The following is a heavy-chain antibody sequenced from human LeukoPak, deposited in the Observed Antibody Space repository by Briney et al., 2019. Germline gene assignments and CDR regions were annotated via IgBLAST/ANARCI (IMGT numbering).Heavy chain of an antibody. D-gene: IGHD3-10*01. J-gene: IGHJ4*02. Sequence: GGSLRLSCVASGFSISDHWMNWVRLAPGNRLEWVANIKPDGSEKYYVDSVKGRFTISRDNSKNTLYLQMNSLRVEDTAVCYCAKDLYGSGSYQIRLFDYWGQGTLVTVSS. CDR3: AKDLYGSGSYQIRLFDY. CDR2: IKPDGSEK. V-gene: IGHV3-7*01. CDR1: GFSISDHW.